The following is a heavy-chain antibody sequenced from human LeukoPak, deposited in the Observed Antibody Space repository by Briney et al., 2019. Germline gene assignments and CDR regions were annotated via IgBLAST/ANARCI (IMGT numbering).Heavy chain of an antibody. CDR1: GGSIRSYY. CDR2: IYTMGST. CDR3: SEENSGGYREFDY. Sequence: SETLSLTCTVPGGSIRSYYWSWIRQPAGKGLEGIGRIYTMGSTNYNASRKRRVSSSLDPSKNQFSLKLRSLTASEPAVVYWSEENSGGYREFDYWGQGTLVTVSS. V-gene: IGHV4-4*07. D-gene: IGHD1-26*01. J-gene: IGHJ4*02.